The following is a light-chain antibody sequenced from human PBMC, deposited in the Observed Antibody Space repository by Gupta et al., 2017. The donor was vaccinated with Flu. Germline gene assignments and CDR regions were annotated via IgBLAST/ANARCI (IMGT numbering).Light chain of an antibody. CDR1: NIGNNY. J-gene: IGLJ1*01. CDR3: GTWDSSLSANV. CDR2: EKN. Sequence: QSVLTQPPSVSAAPGQKVTISNIGNNYVSWYQQLPGTAPKLLIYEKNKRPSGIPDRFSGSKSGTSATLGITGLQTGDEADYYCGTWDSSLSANVFGTGTKVTVL. V-gene: IGLV1-51*02.